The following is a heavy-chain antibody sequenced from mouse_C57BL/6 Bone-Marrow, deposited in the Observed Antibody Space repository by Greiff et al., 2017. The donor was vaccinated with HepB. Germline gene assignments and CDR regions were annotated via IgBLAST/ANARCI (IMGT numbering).Heavy chain of an antibody. J-gene: IGHJ3*01. D-gene: IGHD1-1*01. CDR3: ARDYGSYVFSY. CDR2: INPDSGYT. CDR1: GYTFNTYW. Sequence: LVESGAELAKPGASVRLSCKASGYTFNTYWMHWVKQRPGQGLDWIGYINPDSGYTKYNQKFKDKATLTEDKSSSTAYMQRSSLIYEDSAVYFCARDYGSYVFSYWGQGTLVTVSA. V-gene: IGHV1-7*01.